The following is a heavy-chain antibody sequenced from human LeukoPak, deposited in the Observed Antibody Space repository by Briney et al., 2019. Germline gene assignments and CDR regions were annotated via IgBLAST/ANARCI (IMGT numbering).Heavy chain of an antibody. V-gene: IGHV1-69*06. J-gene: IGHJ4*02. CDR3: ARGGVQLWFSTDY. CDR1: GGTFSNYA. CDR2: ITPVFGTA. D-gene: IGHD5-18*01. Sequence: GSSVKVSCKASGGTFSNYAINWVRQAPGQGLEWMGGITPVFGTANYMQKFQGRVTITADKSTATTFMELSRLRSEDTAIYYCARGGVQLWFSTDYWGQGTLVTVSS.